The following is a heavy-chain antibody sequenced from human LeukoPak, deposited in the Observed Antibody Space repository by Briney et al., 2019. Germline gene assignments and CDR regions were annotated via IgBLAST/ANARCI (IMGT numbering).Heavy chain of an antibody. D-gene: IGHD2-15*01. J-gene: IGHJ5*02. CDR1: GGSISSYY. CDR3: ARAASRKYCSGGSCYSFWFDP. Sequence: SETLSLTCTVPGGSISSYYWSWIRQPPGKGLEWIGYIYYSGSTNYNPSLKSRVTISVDTSKNQFSLKLSSVTAADTAVYYCARAASRKYCSGGSCYSFWFDPWGQGTLVTVSS. CDR2: IYYSGST. V-gene: IGHV4-59*01.